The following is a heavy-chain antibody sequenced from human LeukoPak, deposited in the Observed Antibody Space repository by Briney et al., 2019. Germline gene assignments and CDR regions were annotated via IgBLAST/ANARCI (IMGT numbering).Heavy chain of an antibody. CDR3: ARGDRGTGQHFDY. D-gene: IGHD1-1*01. CDR2: IFAGVGT. Sequence: GGSLRLSCAASGFTVSNNYMTWVRQAPGKGLEWVSIIFAGVGTYYADSVRGRFTISRDNSKNTLYLQMNSLEAEDAAVYYCARGDRGTGQHFDYWGQGTLVTAS. J-gene: IGHJ4*02. V-gene: IGHV3-53*01. CDR1: GFTVSNNY.